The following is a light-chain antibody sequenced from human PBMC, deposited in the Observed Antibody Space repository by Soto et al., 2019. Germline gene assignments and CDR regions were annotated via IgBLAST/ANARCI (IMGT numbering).Light chain of an antibody. V-gene: IGKV1-39*01. CDR1: QTITTY. CDR3: QQSFSTTWT. CDR2: GAT. Sequence: DIQMTQSPSSLSSSVGDIFTITCRASQTITTYLNWYQQRPGKAPKLLIFGATALQGGVPSRFSGSGSGTDFTLTISSLQPEDFATYYCQQSFSTTWTFGHGTKVDIK. J-gene: IGKJ1*01.